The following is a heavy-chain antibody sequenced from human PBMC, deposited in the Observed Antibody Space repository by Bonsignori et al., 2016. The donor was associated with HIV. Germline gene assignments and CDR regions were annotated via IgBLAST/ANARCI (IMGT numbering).Heavy chain of an antibody. D-gene: IGHD3-22*01. CDR1: GFTFSSYE. Sequence: GGSLRLSCAASGFTFSSYEMNWVRQAPGKGLEWVSYISSSGSTIYYADSVKGRFTISRDNAKNSLYLQMNSLRAEDTAVYYCAREGRDYYDSSEFDYWGQGTLVTVSS. J-gene: IGHJ4*02. V-gene: IGHV3-48*03. CDR3: AREGRDYYDSSEFDY. CDR2: ISSSGSTI.